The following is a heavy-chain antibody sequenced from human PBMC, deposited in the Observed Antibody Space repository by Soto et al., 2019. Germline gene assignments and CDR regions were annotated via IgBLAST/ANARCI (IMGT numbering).Heavy chain of an antibody. V-gene: IGHV4-34*01. D-gene: IGHD6-13*01. Sequence: SETLSLTCAVYGGSFSGYYWSWIRQPPGKGLEWIGEINHSGSTNYNPSLKSRVTISVDASKNQFSLKLSSVTAADSDLYYCDKGTIAAADPDYWRQGPPVTVS. CDR1: GGSFSGYY. J-gene: IGHJ4*02. CDR2: INHSGST. CDR3: DKGTIAAADPDY.